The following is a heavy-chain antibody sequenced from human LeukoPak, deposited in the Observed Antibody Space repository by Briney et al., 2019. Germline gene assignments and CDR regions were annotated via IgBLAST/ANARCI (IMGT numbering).Heavy chain of an antibody. V-gene: IGHV1-18*01. CDR1: GYTFTSYG. CDR3: ARVPSVAVAYFFFDY. J-gene: IGHJ4*02. Sequence: ASVKVSCKASGYTFTSYGISWVRQAPGQGLEWMGWISAYNGSTNYAQKLQGRVTMTTDTSTSTAYMELRSLRSDDTAVYYCARVPSVAVAYFFFDYWGQGTLVTVSS. D-gene: IGHD6-19*01. CDR2: ISAYNGST.